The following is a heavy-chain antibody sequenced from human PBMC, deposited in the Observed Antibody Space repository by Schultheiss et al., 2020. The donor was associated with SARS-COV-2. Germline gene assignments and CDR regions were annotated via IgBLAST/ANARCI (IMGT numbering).Heavy chain of an antibody. Sequence: SLKISCAASGFTFSSYEMNWVRQAPGKGLEWVSYISSSGSTIYYADSVKGRFTISRDNAKNSLYLQMNSLRAEDTAVYYCARDRGYYYDSSAFDIWGQGTMVTVSS. CDR1: GFTFSSYE. CDR2: ISSSGSTI. D-gene: IGHD3-22*01. V-gene: IGHV3-48*03. J-gene: IGHJ3*02. CDR3: ARDRGYYYDSSAFDI.